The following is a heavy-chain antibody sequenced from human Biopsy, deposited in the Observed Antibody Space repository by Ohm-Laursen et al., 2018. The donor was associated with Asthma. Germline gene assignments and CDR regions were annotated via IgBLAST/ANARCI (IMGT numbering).Heavy chain of an antibody. CDR3: AKSADYYDSTDYLDI. D-gene: IGHD3-22*01. CDR1: GFSFDDCA. Sequence: SLRLSCTASGFSFDDCAMHWVRQAPGKGLEWVSSISWNSGNIDHADSVKGRFTISRDNAKNSLYLQMQSLRPEDTAFYYCAKSADYYDSTDYLDIWGRGTLVTVSS. V-gene: IGHV3-9*01. J-gene: IGHJ4*01. CDR2: ISWNSGNI.